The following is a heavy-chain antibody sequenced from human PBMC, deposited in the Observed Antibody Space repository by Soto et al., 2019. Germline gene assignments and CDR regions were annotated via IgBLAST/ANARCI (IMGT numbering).Heavy chain of an antibody. CDR2: IIPVFGTA. D-gene: IGHD4-17*01. J-gene: IGHJ2*01. CDR1: VGSFSNSA. V-gene: IGHV1-69*13. Sequence: ASVKVSCEASVGSFSNSALRWGRQAPGQGLEWMGGIIPVFGTANYAQKFQGRVTITADESTSTAYMELSSLRSEDTAVYYCACYGEYRDLHSYPSRRSSDL. CDR3: ACYGEYRDLHSYPSRRSSDL.